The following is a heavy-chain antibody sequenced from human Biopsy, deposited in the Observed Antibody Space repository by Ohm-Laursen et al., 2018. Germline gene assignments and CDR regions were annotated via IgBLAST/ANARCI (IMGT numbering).Heavy chain of an antibody. CDR1: GYTFTGYS. D-gene: IGHD4/OR15-4a*01. Sequence: SVKVSCKASGYTFTGYSCHWVRQAPGQRLEWVGWIDPNSGRANYAQKFQGRITMTTDTSIITAYLEVGSLTSDDAAVYFCARASAYGVFDIWGQGTTVTVSS. CDR3: ARASAYGVFDI. CDR2: IDPNSGRA. V-gene: IGHV1-2*02. J-gene: IGHJ3*02.